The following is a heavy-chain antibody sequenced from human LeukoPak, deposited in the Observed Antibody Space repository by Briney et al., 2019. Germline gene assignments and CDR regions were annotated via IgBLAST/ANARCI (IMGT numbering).Heavy chain of an antibody. V-gene: IGHV1-2*02. CDR2: INPTTGDT. Sequence: ASVKVSCKASGYTFTDFYIHWVRQAPGQGLEWMAWINPTTGDTHYAQSFQGRVTVTRDTSISTAYMELTRLRSDDTAVFYCARENYSNYVDYWGQGSLVTVSS. CDR1: GYTFTDFY. J-gene: IGHJ4*02. CDR3: ARENYSNYVDY. D-gene: IGHD4-11*01.